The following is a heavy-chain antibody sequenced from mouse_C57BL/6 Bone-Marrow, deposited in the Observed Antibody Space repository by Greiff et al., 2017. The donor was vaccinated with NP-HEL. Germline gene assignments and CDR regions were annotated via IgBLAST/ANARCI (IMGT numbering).Heavy chain of an antibody. CDR2: ISSGGSYT. CDR3: ARHGVGWYFDV. J-gene: IGHJ1*03. D-gene: IGHD1-3*01. Sequence: EVQVVESGGDLVKPGGSLKLSCAASGFTFSSYGMSWVRQTPDKRLEWVATISSGGSYTYYPDSLKGRFTISRDNAKNTLYLQMSSLKSEDTAMYYCARHGVGWYFDVWGTGTTVTVSS. V-gene: IGHV5-6*01. CDR1: GFTFSSYG.